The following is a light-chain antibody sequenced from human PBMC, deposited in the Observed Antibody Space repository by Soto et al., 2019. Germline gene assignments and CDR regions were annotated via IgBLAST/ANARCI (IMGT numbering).Light chain of an antibody. CDR1: QDIPTF. CDR2: GAS. J-gene: IGKJ1*01. Sequence: IQMTQSKSSLSSSVGDRVTITCLAGQDIPTFVAWYQQKPGKVPKLLIFGASTRATGIPARFSGSGSGTQFTLTISSLQSEDFAVYYCQQYNNWPQTFGQGTKVDIK. V-gene: IGKV1-NL1*01. CDR3: QQYNNWPQT.